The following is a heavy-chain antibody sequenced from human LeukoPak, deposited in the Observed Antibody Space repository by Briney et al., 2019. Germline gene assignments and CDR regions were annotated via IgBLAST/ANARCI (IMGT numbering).Heavy chain of an antibody. CDR3: ARGMRGDYGSGYYYMDV. CDR2: IYYSGST. J-gene: IGHJ6*03. V-gene: IGHV4-59*01. CDR1: GGSISSYY. D-gene: IGHD4-17*01. Sequence: SETLSLTCTVSGGSISSYYWSWIRQPPGKGLEWIGYIYYSGSTNYNPSLKSRVTISVDTSKNQFSLKLSSVTAADTAVYYCARGMRGDYGSGYYYMDVWGKGTTVTVSS.